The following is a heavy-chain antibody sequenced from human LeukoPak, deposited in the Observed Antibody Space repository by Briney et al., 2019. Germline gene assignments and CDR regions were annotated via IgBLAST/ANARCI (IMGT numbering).Heavy chain of an antibody. Sequence: SGGSLRLSCAASGFTFSSYWMSWVRQAPGKGLEWVGRIKRRSDGGTPDYAAPVQGRFNISRDESQNTLYLQMNSLKTGDTAVYYCTTDTRRIDTFAWGQGTLVTVAA. CDR1: GFTFSSYW. D-gene: IGHD2-2*01. J-gene: IGHJ4*02. CDR3: TTDTRRIDTFA. V-gene: IGHV3-15*07. CDR2: IKRRSDGGTP.